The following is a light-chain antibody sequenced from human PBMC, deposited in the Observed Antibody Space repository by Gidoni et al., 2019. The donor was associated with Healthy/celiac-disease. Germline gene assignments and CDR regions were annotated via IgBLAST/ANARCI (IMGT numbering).Light chain of an antibody. CDR2: DDS. CDR1: NIGSKR. J-gene: IGLJ2*01. V-gene: IGLV3-21*02. CDR3: QVWDSSRDRVV. Sequence: SYVLTQPPSVSVAPGPTARITCGENNIGSKRVHWYQQRPGQAPVLVVYDDSDRPSGIPERFSGSNSGNTATLTISRVEAGDEADYYCQVWDSSRDRVVFGGGTKLTVL.